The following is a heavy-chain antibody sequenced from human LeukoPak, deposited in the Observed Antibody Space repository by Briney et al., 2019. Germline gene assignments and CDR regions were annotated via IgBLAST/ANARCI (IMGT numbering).Heavy chain of an antibody. Sequence: SETLSLTCAVYGGSFSGYYWSWIRQPPGKGREWIGEINHSGSSNYNPSLKSRVTISVDTSKNQFSLKLSSVTAADMAVYYCARAPSRYDVLTGYYGGWFDSWGQGTLVTVSS. V-gene: IGHV4-34*01. CDR3: ARAPSRYDVLTGYYGGWFDS. D-gene: IGHD3-9*01. CDR1: GGSFSGYY. CDR2: INHSGSS. J-gene: IGHJ5*01.